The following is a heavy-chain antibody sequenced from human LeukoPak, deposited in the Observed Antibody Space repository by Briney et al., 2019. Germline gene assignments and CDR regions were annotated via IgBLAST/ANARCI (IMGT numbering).Heavy chain of an antibody. V-gene: IGHV1-18*01. CDR3: ARDGGGSYYSD. J-gene: IGHJ4*02. Sequence: ASVKVSCKASGYTFSSYGIIWARQAPGQGLEWMGWVNGYNGNTNYAQKFQGRVAMTTDTSTSTAYVELRSLRSDHTAVYYCARDGGGSYYSDWGQGTLVTVSS. CDR1: GYTFSSYG. CDR2: VNGYNGNT. D-gene: IGHD1-26*01.